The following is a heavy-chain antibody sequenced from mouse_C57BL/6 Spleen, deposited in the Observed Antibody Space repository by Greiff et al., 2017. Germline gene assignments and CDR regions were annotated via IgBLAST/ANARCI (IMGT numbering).Heavy chain of an antibody. CDR2: ISDGGRYT. CDR1: GFTFSSYA. D-gene: IGHD2-5*01. V-gene: IGHV5-4*01. J-gene: IGHJ4*01. Sequence: EVMLVEPGGGLVKPGGSLKLSCAASGFTFSSYAMSWVRQTPIKRLAWVATISDGGRYTHYPDNVKGRFTIARDIAKKNIYMQMSDMKSEDTAMYYCARDDAYYSNCALDYYAMDYWGQGTSVTVSS. CDR3: ARDDAYYSNCALDYYAMDY.